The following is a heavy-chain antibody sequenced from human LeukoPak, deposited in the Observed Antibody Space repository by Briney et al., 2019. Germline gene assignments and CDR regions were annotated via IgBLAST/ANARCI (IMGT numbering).Heavy chain of an antibody. CDR1: GYSFTGYW. CDR2: IYPGDSDT. CDR3: ARLSVGYCSGGSCYPYMDV. J-gene: IGHJ6*03. V-gene: IGHV5-51*01. D-gene: IGHD2-15*01. Sequence: GESLKISCKGSGYSFTGYWIGWVRQMPGKGLEWMGIIYPGDSDTRYSPSFQGQVTISADKSISTAYLQWSSLKASDTAMYYCARLSVGYCSGGSCYPYMDVWGKGTTVTVSS.